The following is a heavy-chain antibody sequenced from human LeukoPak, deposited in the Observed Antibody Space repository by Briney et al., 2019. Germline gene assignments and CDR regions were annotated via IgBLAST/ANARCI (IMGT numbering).Heavy chain of an antibody. Sequence: PEGSLRLSCAASGFTFSSYWMHWVRQAPGKGLVWVSRINSSGSTTGYADSVKGRFTVSRDNAKNTLYLQMNSLRAEDTAVYNCARGYCSGGSCYSVGYYGMDVWGQGTTVTVSS. J-gene: IGHJ6*02. V-gene: IGHV3-74*01. CDR2: INSSGSTT. CDR1: GFTFSSYW. D-gene: IGHD2-15*01. CDR3: ARGYCSGGSCYSVGYYGMDV.